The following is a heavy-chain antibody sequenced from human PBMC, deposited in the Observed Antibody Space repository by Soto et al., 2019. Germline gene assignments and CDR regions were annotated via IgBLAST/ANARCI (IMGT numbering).Heavy chain of an antibody. V-gene: IGHV1-24*01. CDR1: GYTLTELP. D-gene: IGHD1-26*01. CDR3: ATYDNLGATTMFDP. Sequence: GASVKVSCKVSGYTLTELPMHWVRQAPGKGLEWMGGFDPEDGETIYAQKFQGRVTMTEDTSTDTAYMELSSLRSEDTAVYYCATYDNLGATTMFDPWGQGTLVTVSS. CDR2: FDPEDGET. J-gene: IGHJ5*02.